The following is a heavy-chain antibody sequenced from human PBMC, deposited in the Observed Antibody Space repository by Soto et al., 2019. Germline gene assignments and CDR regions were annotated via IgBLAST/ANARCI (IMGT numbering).Heavy chain of an antibody. CDR2: IIPIFGTA. D-gene: IGHD3-22*01. CDR1: GGTFSSYA. Sequence: SVKVSCKASGGTFSSYAISWVRQAPGQGLEWMGGIIPIFGTANYAQKFQGRVTITADESTSTAYMELSSLRSEDTAVYYCARAFLDHYYDGTRATKYHYSGMTVWAQGTTFPAPS. J-gene: IGHJ6*02. CDR3: ARAFLDHYYDGTRATKYHYSGMTV. V-gene: IGHV1-69*13.